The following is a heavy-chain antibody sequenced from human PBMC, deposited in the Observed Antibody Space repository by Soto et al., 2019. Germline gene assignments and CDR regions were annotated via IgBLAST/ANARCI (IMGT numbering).Heavy chain of an antibody. V-gene: IGHV1-2*02. CDR1: GYTFTCYY. CDR3: ARDLAVADLYYFDY. Sequence: ASWKVSCKACGYTFTCYYMHWLLQAPLQGLDWMGWINPNSGGTNYSQNFHGRFTMTMDTSISTAYMELSRLRSHDTAVYYCARDLAVADLYYFDYWGQGTLVTVS. CDR2: INPNSGGT. J-gene: IGHJ4*02. D-gene: IGHD6-19*01.